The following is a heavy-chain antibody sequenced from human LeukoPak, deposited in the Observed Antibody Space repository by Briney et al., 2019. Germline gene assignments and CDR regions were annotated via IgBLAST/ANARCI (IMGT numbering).Heavy chain of an antibody. Sequence: ASVKVSCKASGYTFTSYDINWVRQATGQGLEWMGWMNPNSGNTGYAQKFQGRVTMTRNTSISTAYMELSSLRSEDTAVYYCARARRELHYYYYYYYMDVWGKGTTVTISS. CDR2: MNPNSGNT. CDR3: ARARRELHYYYYYYYMDV. CDR1: GYTFTSYD. J-gene: IGHJ6*03. D-gene: IGHD1-26*01. V-gene: IGHV1-8*01.